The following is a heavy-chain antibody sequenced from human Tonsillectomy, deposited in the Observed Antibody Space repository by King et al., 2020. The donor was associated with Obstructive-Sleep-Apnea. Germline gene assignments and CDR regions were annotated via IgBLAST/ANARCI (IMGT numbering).Heavy chain of an antibody. Sequence: LQLVQSGAEVKKPGESLKISCKGSGYSFTNYWIGWVRQMPGKGLEWMGIIYPCDSDTRYSPSFQGQVTISADKSISTAYLQWSSLKASDTAMYYFAKGGVVGAKADDAFDIWGQGTMVTVSS. J-gene: IGHJ3*02. V-gene: IGHV5-51*01. CDR3: AKGGVVGAKADDAFDI. D-gene: IGHD1-26*01. CDR1: GYSFTNYW. CDR2: IYPCDSDT.